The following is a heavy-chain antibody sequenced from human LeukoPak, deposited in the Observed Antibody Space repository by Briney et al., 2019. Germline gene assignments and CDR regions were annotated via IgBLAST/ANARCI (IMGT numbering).Heavy chain of an antibody. V-gene: IGHV3-66*01. CDR1: GLTVNGNY. J-gene: IGHJ4*02. CDR3: VRTHSSGYYYFDS. CDR2: IYRDGGT. D-gene: IGHD3-22*01. Sequence: GGSLRLSCVPSGLTVNGNYMSWVRQAPGKGLEWVSVIYRDGGTYNADSVKGRFTISRDNAKNTLYLQMNSLRVEDTAVYYCVRTHSSGYYYFDSWGQGTLVTVSS.